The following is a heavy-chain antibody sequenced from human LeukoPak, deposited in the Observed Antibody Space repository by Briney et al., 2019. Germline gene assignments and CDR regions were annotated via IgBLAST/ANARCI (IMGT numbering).Heavy chain of an antibody. D-gene: IGHD2-2*01. CDR2: INWNGGST. CDR1: GFTFNSYA. Sequence: GGSLRLSCAASGFTFNSYAMIWVRQAPGKGLEWVSGINWNGGSTVYADSVKGRFTISRDNAKNSLYLQMNNLRAEDTALYYCARGTSSTSFYRYWGQGTLVTVSS. CDR3: ARGTSSTSFYRY. V-gene: IGHV3-20*04. J-gene: IGHJ4*02.